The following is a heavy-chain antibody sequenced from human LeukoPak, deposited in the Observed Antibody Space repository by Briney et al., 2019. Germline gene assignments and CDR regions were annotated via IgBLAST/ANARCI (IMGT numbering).Heavy chain of an antibody. V-gene: IGHV4-38-2*01. CDR3: AGTTNHYYYYYMDV. D-gene: IGHD4-11*01. CDR1: GYSISSGYY. J-gene: IGHJ6*03. Sequence: SETLSLTCAVSGYSISSGYYWGWIRQPPGKGLEWIGSIYHSGSTYYNPSLKSRVTISVDTSKNQFSLKLSSVTAADTAVYYCAGTTNHYYYYYMDVRGKGTTVTVSS. CDR2: IYHSGST.